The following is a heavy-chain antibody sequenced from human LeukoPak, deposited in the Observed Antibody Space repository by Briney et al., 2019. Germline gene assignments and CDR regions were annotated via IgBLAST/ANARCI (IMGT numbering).Heavy chain of an antibody. J-gene: IGHJ4*02. V-gene: IGHV3-30*18. CDR2: ISYDGSNK. D-gene: IGHD2-15*01. Sequence: TGGSLRLSCAASGFTSTDYAIHWVRHAPGKGLEWVAIISYDGSNKYYADSVKGRFTISRDNSKNTLYLQMNSLRAEDTAVYYCAKAGGHCGAGTCYSNYWGQGTLVTVSS. CDR3: AKAGGHCGAGTCYSNY. CDR1: GFTSTDYA.